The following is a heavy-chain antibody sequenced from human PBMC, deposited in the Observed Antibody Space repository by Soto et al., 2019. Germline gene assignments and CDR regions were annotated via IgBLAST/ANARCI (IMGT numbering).Heavy chain of an antibody. CDR3: ARVYPSDTRYGYVGNNWFDP. Sequence: QVQLVQSGAEVKKPGASVKVSCKASGYTFTSYYMHWVRQAPGQGLEWMGIINPSGGSTSYAQKCQGRVTITRDTSTSTGYMELSSLRSEDPAVYYCARVYPSDTRYGYVGNNWFDPWGQGTLVTVSS. J-gene: IGHJ5*02. CDR2: INPSGGST. V-gene: IGHV1-46*03. CDR1: GYTFTSYY. D-gene: IGHD5-18*01.